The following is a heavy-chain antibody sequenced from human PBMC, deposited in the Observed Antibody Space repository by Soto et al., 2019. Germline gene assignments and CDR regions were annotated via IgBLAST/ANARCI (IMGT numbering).Heavy chain of an antibody. V-gene: IGHV4-39*01. CDR2: IYSSGST. Sequence: PPGKGLEWIGSIYSSGSTHYNPSLESRVTISVDTSKEQFSLMLRSVTAADTAVYHCARSQGNSRHWFDPWGQRTLVTVSS. CDR3: ARSQGNSRHWFDP. J-gene: IGHJ5*02.